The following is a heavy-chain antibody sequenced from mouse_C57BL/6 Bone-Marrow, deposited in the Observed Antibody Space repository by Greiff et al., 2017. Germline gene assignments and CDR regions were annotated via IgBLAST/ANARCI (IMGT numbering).Heavy chain of an antibody. CDR2: IRSKSNNYAT. V-gene: IGHV10-1*01. CDR1: GFSFNTYA. J-gene: IGHJ3*01. D-gene: IGHD1-1*01. Sequence: GGGLVQPKGSLNLSCAASGFSFNTYAMNWVRQAPGKGLDWVARIRSKSNNYATYYVDSVKDRFTISRDDSESMPYLLMNNMKTEDTAVYYCVRGITTGVPGFAYWGQGTLVTVSA. CDR3: VRGITTGVPGFAY.